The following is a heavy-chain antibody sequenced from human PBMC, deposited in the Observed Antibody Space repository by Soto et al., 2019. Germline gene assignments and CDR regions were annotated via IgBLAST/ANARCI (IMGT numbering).Heavy chain of an antibody. J-gene: IGHJ6*02. V-gene: IGHV1-46*01. CDR1: GYTFTSYY. D-gene: IGHD3-3*01. CDR2: INPSGGST. CDR3: ARDRRSITIFGVVIRNYYYYGMDV. Sequence: QVQLVQSGAEVKKPGASVKVSCKASGYTFTSYYMHWVRQAPGQGLEWMGIINPSGGSTSYAQKFQGRVTMTRDTSTSTVYMELSSLRSEDTAVYYCARDRRSITIFGVVIRNYYYYGMDVWGQGTTVTVSS.